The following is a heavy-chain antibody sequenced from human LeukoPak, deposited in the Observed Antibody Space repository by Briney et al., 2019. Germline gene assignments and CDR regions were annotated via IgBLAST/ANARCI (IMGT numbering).Heavy chain of an antibody. CDR1: VYTFTYYY. J-gene: IGHJ4*02. V-gene: IGHV1-2*02. CDR3: ARTNGGYEYN. CDR2: INPNSGGT. D-gene: IGHD5-12*01. Sequence: ASVKVSCKASVYTFTYYYMHWVRQAPGQGLEWMGWINPNSGGTDYTQKFQGRVTMTMDTSISTDYMELGRLTSDDTAVYYCARTNGGYEYNWGQGTRVIVSS.